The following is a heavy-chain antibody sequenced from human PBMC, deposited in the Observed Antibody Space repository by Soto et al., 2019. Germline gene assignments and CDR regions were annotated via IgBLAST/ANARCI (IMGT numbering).Heavy chain of an antibody. D-gene: IGHD3-10*01. CDR2: IYGGGGT. J-gene: IGHJ3*02. CDR1: GFTFSNYV. CDR3: ARDLINKAFDI. Sequence: GGSLRLSCAASGFTFSNYVIHWVRQAPGQGLEWVSVIYGGGGTNYADSVKGRSTISRDNSKNTVFFQMNSLRAEDTAVYYCARDLINKAFDIWGQGTMVTVSS. V-gene: IGHV3-66*01.